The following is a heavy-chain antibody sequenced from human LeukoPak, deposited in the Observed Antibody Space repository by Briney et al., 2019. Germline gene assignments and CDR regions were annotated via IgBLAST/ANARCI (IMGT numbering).Heavy chain of an antibody. Sequence: GGSLRLSCAASGFTFSSYAMNRVRQTPGKGLEWVSSISDSGASTYYADSVKGRFTISRDNSKNTLYLQMNSLRVEDTAVYYCAKGPRLGVRFADYWGQGTLVTVSS. J-gene: IGHJ4*02. D-gene: IGHD3-3*01. CDR1: GFTFSSYA. V-gene: IGHV3-23*01. CDR3: AKGPRLGVRFADY. CDR2: ISDSGAST.